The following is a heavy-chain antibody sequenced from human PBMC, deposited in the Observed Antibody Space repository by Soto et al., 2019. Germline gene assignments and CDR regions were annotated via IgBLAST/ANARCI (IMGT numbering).Heavy chain of an antibody. CDR1: GGSISSGDYY. CDR3: ARQSTTIFGVVVAWPS. V-gene: IGHV4-31*03. D-gene: IGHD3-3*01. Sequence: SETLSLTCTVSGGSISSGDYYWSWIRQHPGKGLEWIGYIYYSGSTYYNPSLKSRVTISVDTSKNQFSLKLTSVTAADTAVYYCARQSTTIFGVVVAWPSWGQGTLVTVSS. J-gene: IGHJ5*02. CDR2: IYYSGST.